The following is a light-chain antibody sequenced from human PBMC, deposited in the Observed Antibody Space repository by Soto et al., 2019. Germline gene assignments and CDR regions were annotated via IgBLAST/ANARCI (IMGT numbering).Light chain of an antibody. CDR2: DAS. CDR3: QQAKSFPIT. CDR1: QTVRNNY. V-gene: IGKV3-20*01. J-gene: IGKJ5*01. Sequence: EIVLTQSPGTLSLSPGERATLSCRASQTVRNNYLAWYQQKPGQAPRLLIYDASSRATGIPDRFSGSGSGTEFTLTISGLQPEDSLTYYCQQAKSFPITFGQGTRLEI.